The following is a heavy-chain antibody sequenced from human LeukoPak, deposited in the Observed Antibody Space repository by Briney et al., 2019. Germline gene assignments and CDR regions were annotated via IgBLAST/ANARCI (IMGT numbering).Heavy chain of an antibody. CDR3: ARKVVPAAPYLYYYYGMDV. Sequence: ASVKVSCKSSGYTFTGYYMHWVRLAPGQGLEWMGWINPNSGGTNYAQKFQGRVTMTRDTSISTAYMELSRLRSDDTAVYYCARKVVPAAPYLYYYYGMDVWGQGTTVTVSS. D-gene: IGHD2-2*01. CDR2: INPNSGGT. J-gene: IGHJ6*02. CDR1: GYTFTGYY. V-gene: IGHV1-2*02.